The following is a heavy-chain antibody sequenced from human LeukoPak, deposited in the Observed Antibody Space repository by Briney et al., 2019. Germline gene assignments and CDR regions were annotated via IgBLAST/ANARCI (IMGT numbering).Heavy chain of an antibody. J-gene: IGHJ6*03. CDR2: MSYSGNT. V-gene: IGHV4-39*02. D-gene: IGHD2-15*01. CDR3: ARDRSPFYYYFMDV. CDR1: GGPISSSFYN. Sequence: PSETLSLTCTVSGGPISSSFYNCAWIRQSPGKGLEWIGSMSYSGNTYYNPSLKSRFSMSVDASNSQFSLRLRSVTAADTAIYYCARDRSPFYYYFMDVWGKGTTVSVSS.